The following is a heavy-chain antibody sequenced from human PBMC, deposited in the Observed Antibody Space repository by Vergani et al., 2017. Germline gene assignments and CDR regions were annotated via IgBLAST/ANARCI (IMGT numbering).Heavy chain of an antibody. D-gene: IGHD7-27*01. V-gene: IGHV3-15*07. Sequence: EVQLVESGGGLVKPGGSLRLSCAASGFTFSNAWMNWVRQAPGKGLEWVGRIKSKTDGGTTDYAAPVKGRCTISRDDSKNTLYLQMNSLKPEETAVYYCTTENWGWPPTSYYFDYWGQGTLVTVSS. CDR1: GFTFSNAW. CDR3: TTENWGWPPTSYYFDY. CDR2: IKSKTDGGTT. J-gene: IGHJ4*02.